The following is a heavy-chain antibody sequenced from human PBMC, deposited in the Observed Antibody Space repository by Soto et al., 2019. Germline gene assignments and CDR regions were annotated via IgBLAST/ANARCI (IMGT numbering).Heavy chain of an antibody. D-gene: IGHD3-9*01. V-gene: IGHV4-31*03. CDR1: GGSISSGGYY. CDR3: ARATNPILRYFAWLPGYYYGMDV. Sequence: PSETLSLTCTVSGGSISSGGYYWSWIRQHPGKGLEWIGYIYYSGSTYYNPSLKSRVTISVDTSKNQFSLKLSSVTAADTAVYYCARATNPILRYFAWLPGYYYGMDVWGQGTTVTVSS. CDR2: IYYSGST. J-gene: IGHJ6*02.